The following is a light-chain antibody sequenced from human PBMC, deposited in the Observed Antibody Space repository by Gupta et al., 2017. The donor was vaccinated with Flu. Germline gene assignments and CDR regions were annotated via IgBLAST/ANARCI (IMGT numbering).Light chain of an antibody. Sequence: SSALPQDPVVAVALGHTVRITCQGDRLRSYYASWYQQKPGQAPVLIIYGYNKRPSGIPDRFSGSRSGNTASLTITGAQAEDEGDYYCESRESSGNLLVFGGGTRLTVL. J-gene: IGLJ3*02. V-gene: IGLV3-19*01. CDR1: RLRSYY. CDR2: GYN. CDR3: ESRESSGNLLV.